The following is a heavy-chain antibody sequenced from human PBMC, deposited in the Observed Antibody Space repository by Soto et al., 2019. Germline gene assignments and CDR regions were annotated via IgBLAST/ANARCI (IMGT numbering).Heavy chain of an antibody. J-gene: IGHJ4*02. V-gene: IGHV3-23*01. CDR3: GKTTYSRSWYF. CDR2: ISDSGSDT. D-gene: IGHD6-13*01. CDR1: GFTFNNFH. Sequence: EVQLLESGGGLVQPGGSLRLSCAGSGFTFNNFHMTWVRHVPGKGLEWVSSISDSGSDTFYADSVRGRFAISRDNSKSTLYLQMNSLRVDDTAIYYCGKTTYSRSWYFWGQGTRVTVSS.